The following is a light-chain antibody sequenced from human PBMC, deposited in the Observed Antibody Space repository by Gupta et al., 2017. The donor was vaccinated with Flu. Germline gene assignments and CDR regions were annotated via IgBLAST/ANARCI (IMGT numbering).Light chain of an antibody. CDR1: QSVDSNY. CDR2: GAS. CDR3: QQYGNSPWT. J-gene: IGKJ1*01. Sequence: EIVLTQSPGTLSLSPGERATLSCRASQSVDSNYLAWHQQKHGQAPRLLIYGASNRATGISDRFSGSGSGTDFTLTISRLEPEDFAVYYCQQYGNSPWTFGQGTKVEIK. V-gene: IGKV3-20*01.